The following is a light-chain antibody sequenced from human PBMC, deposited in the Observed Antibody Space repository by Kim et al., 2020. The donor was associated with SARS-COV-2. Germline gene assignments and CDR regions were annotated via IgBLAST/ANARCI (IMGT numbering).Light chain of an antibody. CDR1: QSVSGSH. V-gene: IGKV3-20*01. CDR3: QQYAASPFT. J-gene: IGKJ4*01. CDR2: DAS. Sequence: VLTPSPGALSFSPWERATLSCGASQSVSGSHLAWYQQKPGQTPRLLIYDASSRVTGISDRFSGSGSGTDFTLTISSLQPEDFAVYYCQQYAASPFTFGGGTKVDIK.